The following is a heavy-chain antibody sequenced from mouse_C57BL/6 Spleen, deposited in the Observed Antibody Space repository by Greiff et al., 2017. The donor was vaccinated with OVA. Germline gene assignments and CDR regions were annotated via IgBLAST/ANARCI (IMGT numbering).Heavy chain of an antibody. D-gene: IGHD1-1*01. J-gene: IGHJ2*01. CDR2: INPYNGGT. V-gene: IGHV1-19*01. CDR3: ANYYGSTYYFGY. Sequence: EVHLVESGPVLVKPGASVKMSCKASGYTFTDYYMNWVKQSHGKSLEWIGVINPYNGGTSYNQKFKGKATLTVDKSSSTAYMELNSLTSEDSAVYYCANYYGSTYYFGYWGQGTTLTVSS. CDR1: GYTFTDYY.